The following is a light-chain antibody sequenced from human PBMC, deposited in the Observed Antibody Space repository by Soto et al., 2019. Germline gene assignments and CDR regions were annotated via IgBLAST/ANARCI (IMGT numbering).Light chain of an antibody. J-gene: IGKJ1*01. Sequence: EIQMAQSPSSLSASVGDRVTITCRASQGITNDLGWYQQKPGKAPKRLIYAASSLQSGVSSRFSGSGSGTEFTLTISSLQPEDFVTYYCLHHNIYSWTFGQGTKLGIK. V-gene: IGKV1-17*01. CDR2: AAS. CDR3: LHHNIYSWT. CDR1: QGITND.